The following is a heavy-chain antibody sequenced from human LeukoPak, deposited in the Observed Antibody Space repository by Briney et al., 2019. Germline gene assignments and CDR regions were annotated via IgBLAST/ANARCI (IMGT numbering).Heavy chain of an antibody. CDR2: IYHSGST. D-gene: IGHD3-9*01. CDR3: ASTRDTELRYFDWHIDN. V-gene: IGHV4-30-2*01. Sequence: SQTLSLTCAVSGGSISSGGYSWSWIRQPPGKGLEWIGYIYHSGSTYYNPSLKSRVAISVDRSKNQFSLKLSSVTAADTAVYYCASTRDTELRYFDWHIDNWGQGTLVTVSS. J-gene: IGHJ4*02. CDR1: GGSISSGGYS.